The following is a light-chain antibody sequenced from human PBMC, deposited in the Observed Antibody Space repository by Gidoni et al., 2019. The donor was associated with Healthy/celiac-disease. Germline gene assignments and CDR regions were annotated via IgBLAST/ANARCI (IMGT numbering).Light chain of an antibody. CDR3: QQSYSTPYT. Sequence: IQITPSPSSLSASVGDRVTITCRASQSISSYLNWYQQKPGKAPKLLIYAASSLQSGVPSRFSGSGSGTDFTLTISSLQPEDFETYYCQQSYSTPYTFGQGTKLEIK. CDR2: AAS. V-gene: IGKV1-39*01. J-gene: IGKJ2*01. CDR1: QSISSY.